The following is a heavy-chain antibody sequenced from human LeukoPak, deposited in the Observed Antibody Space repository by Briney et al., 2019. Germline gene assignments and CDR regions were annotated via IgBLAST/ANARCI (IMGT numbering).Heavy chain of an antibody. CDR2: IYYSGST. CDR1: GGSISSYY. V-gene: IGHV4-59*01. D-gene: IGHD5-12*01. CDR3: ARGVNSGSFDY. Sequence: PSETLSLTCTVSGGSISSYYWTWIRQPPGKGLEWVGYIYYSGSTNYNPSLKSRVTISVDTSKNQFSLKLTSVTAADTAVYYCARGVNSGSFDYCGQGTLVTVSS. J-gene: IGHJ4*02.